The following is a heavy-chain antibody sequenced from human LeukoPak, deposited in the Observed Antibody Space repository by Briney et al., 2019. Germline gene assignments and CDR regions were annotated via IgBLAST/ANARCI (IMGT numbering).Heavy chain of an antibody. Sequence: ASVKVSCKASGNTFTGYYMHWVRQAPGQGLESMGWIDPNSGGTNYAQKFQGRVTLTRDTSISTVYMELSRLRSDDTAVYYCTRDRLGESGWFDPWGQGTVVIVSS. CDR2: IDPNSGGT. CDR3: TRDRLGESGWFDP. V-gene: IGHV1-2*02. D-gene: IGHD3-16*01. J-gene: IGHJ5*02. CDR1: GNTFTGYY.